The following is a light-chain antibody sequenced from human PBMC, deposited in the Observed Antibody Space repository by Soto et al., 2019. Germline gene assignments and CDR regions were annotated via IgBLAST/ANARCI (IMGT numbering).Light chain of an antibody. Sequence: EIVLTQSPVTLSMSPGERATLSCRASQNVSSYLAWYQQKPGQAPRLLIYDASNRAIGIPARFSGSGSGTDFTLTISSLQPEDFAVYFRQQRSNWPRLTFGGGTKVDI. CDR2: DAS. V-gene: IGKV3-11*01. CDR1: QNVSSY. J-gene: IGKJ4*01. CDR3: QQRSNWPRLT.